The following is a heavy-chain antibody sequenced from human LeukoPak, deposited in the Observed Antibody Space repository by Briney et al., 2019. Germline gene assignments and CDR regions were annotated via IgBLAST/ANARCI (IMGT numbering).Heavy chain of an antibody. Sequence: PGGSLRLSCAASGFTFSSYSMNWVRQAPGKGLEWVSSISSSSSYIYYADSVKGRFTISRDNAQNLVYLQMNSLRAEDTAVYYCGRIGGRSKAAKGDAFDIWGQGTMVTVSS. CDR1: GFTFSSYS. CDR2: ISSSSSYI. CDR3: GRIGGRSKAAKGDAFDI. J-gene: IGHJ3*02. V-gene: IGHV3-21*06. D-gene: IGHD6-6*01.